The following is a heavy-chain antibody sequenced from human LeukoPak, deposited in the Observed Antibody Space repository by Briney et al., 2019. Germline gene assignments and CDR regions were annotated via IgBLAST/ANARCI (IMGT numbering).Heavy chain of an antibody. CDR1: GYTFTGYY. Sequence: GASVKVSCKASGYTFTGYYMHWVRQAPGQGLEWMGWINPNSGGTNYAQKLQGRVTMTTDTSTSTAYMELRSLRSDDTAVYYCARDPPKRTQYSSSSHQTFDYWGQGTLVTVSS. V-gene: IGHV1-2*02. D-gene: IGHD6-6*01. CDR3: ARDPPKRTQYSSSSHQTFDY. J-gene: IGHJ4*02. CDR2: INPNSGGT.